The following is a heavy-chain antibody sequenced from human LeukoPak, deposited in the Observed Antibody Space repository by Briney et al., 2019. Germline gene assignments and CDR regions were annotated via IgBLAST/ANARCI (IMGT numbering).Heavy chain of an antibody. J-gene: IGHJ4*02. CDR2: SYYSGST. CDR3: ARVRGPDYDFWSGYPDY. D-gene: IGHD3-3*01. CDR1: GVSISSYY. V-gene: IGHV4-59*12. Sequence: SETLSLTCTVSGVSISSYYWSWIRQPPGKGLEWIGYSYYSGSTYYNPSLRSRVTISVDTSKNQFSLKLSSVTAADTAVYYCARVRGPDYDFWSGYPDYWGQGTLVTVSS.